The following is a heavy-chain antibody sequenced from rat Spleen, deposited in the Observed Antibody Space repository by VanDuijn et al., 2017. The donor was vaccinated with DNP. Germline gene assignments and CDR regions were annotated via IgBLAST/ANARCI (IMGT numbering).Heavy chain of an antibody. V-gene: IGHV5S13*01. CDR3: ASLTYGRDF. Sequence: EVQLVESGGGLVQPGRTLKLSCAASGFIFSTYGMAWGRQAPTGGLEWVASISNGGDATDYRDSVRGRFTASRDNAKSTLYLQMDSLRSEDTATYFCASLTYGRDFWGQGVVVTVSS. CDR2: ISNGGDAT. CDR1: GFIFSTYG. J-gene: IGHJ2*01. D-gene: IGHD1-11*01.